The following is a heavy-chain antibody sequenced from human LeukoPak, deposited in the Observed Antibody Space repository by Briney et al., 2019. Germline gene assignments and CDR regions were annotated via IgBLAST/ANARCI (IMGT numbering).Heavy chain of an antibody. CDR2: ISYDGSNE. CDR3: AKDRCSNGIGCYYYYMDV. V-gene: IGHV3-30*04. J-gene: IGHJ6*03. D-gene: IGHD2-8*01. CDR1: GFTFSSYS. Sequence: GGSLRLSCAASGFTFSSYSIHWVRQAPGKGLEWVAVISYDGSNEQYADSVKGRFSISRDGSKNILYLQMNSLRAEDTAVYYCAKDRCSNGIGCYYYYMDVWGKGTTVTISS.